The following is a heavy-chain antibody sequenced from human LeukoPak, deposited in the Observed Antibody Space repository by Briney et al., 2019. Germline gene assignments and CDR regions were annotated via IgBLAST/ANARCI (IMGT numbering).Heavy chain of an antibody. CDR2: IYWNDEK. CDR3: GHDNDDRMDY. J-gene: IGHJ4*01. CDR1: VFSLSTGGGA. D-gene: IGHD2-8*01. Sequence: GPIWIYPTQTLTLTGTFSVFSLSTGGGAVGWLRRPPGKALEWLALIYWNDEKRYSPSLGSRLTVTKDTSKNQVVLTMTNMDPEDTATYYCGHDNDDRMDYWGQGTTVTVSS. V-gene: IGHV2-5*01.